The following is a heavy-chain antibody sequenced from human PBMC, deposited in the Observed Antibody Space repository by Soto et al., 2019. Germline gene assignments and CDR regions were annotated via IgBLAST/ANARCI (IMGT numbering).Heavy chain of an antibody. D-gene: IGHD3-22*01. CDR3: AGALVDYYDSSGYLGAFDY. CDR2: INAGNGNT. CDR1: GYTFTSYA. V-gene: IGHV1-3*01. J-gene: IGHJ4*02. Sequence: ASVKVSCKASGYTFTSYAMHWVRQAPGQRLEWMGWINAGNGNTKYSQKFQGRVTITRDTSASTAYMELSSLRSEDTAVYYCAGALVDYYDSSGYLGAFDYWGQGTLVTVSS.